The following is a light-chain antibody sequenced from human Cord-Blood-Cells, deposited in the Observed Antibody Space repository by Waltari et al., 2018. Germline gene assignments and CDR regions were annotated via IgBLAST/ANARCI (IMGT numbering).Light chain of an antibody. Sequence: QSALTQPASVSGSPGQSITISCTGTSSDVGGYNYVSWYQQHPGKAPKLMIYDVSKRAYGVSNRFSGSKSGNTASLTISGLQAEDEADYYCSSYTSSSTWVFGGGTKLTVL. CDR3: SSYTSSSTWV. J-gene: IGLJ3*02. V-gene: IGLV2-14*01. CDR1: SSDVGGYNY. CDR2: DVS.